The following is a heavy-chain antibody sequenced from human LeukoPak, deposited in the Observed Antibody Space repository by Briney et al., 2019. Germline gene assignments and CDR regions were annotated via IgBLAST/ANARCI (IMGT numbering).Heavy chain of an antibody. V-gene: IGHV4-59*08. CDR1: GGSISSYY. D-gene: IGHD3-22*01. CDR3: ARGSHYYDSSGYYNWFDP. CDR2: VFYTGTT. Sequence: SETLSLTCTVSGGSISSYYWSWIRQPPGKGLEWIGYVFYTGTTNYNPSLKSRVTISVDTSKNQFSLKLSSVTAADTAVYFCARGSHYYDSSGYYNWFDPWGQGTLVTVSS. J-gene: IGHJ5*02.